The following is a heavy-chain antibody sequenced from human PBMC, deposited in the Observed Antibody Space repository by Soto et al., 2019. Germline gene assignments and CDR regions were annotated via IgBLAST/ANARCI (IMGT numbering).Heavy chain of an antibody. CDR1: GGSIRNSGYC. J-gene: IGHJ6*02. V-gene: IGHV4-31*03. CDR3: ARDAVTKRDFYYYGMDV. CDR2: ISYSGST. D-gene: IGHD4-4*01. Sequence: QVQLQESGPGLVKPSQTLSLTCTVSGGSIRNSGYCWSWIRQHPGKGLEWIGYISYSGSTDYAPSLKSRVTMSVDTSKNQFSLKLSSVTAADTAVYYCARDAVTKRDFYYYGMDVWGRGTTVTVSS.